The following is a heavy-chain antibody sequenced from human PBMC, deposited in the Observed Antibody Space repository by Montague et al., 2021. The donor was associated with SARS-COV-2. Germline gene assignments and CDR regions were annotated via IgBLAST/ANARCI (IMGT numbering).Heavy chain of an antibody. CDR2: TYYSGST. CDR3: AGVEGGGVIDY. D-gene: IGHD2-8*02. J-gene: IGHJ4*02. CDR1: GGSISSYD. V-gene: IGHV4-59*01. Sequence: SETLSLTCTVSGGSISSYDWSWIRQPPGKGLEWIGYTYYSGSTNYNPSLKSRVTISVDTSKNQFSLKLSSVTAADTAVYYCAGVEGGGVIDYWGQGTLVTVSS.